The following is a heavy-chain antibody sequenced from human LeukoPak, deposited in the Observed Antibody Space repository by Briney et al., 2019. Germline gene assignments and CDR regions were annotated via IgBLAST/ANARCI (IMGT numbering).Heavy chain of an antibody. CDR2: IYAGDSET. D-gene: IGHD6-6*01. CDR1: GYSFSNFW. V-gene: IGHV5-51*01. J-gene: IGHJ6*03. CDR3: TKPQVECSTSSRDYFYYMDV. Sequence: GESLKISCKGSGYSFSNFWIGWVRQMPGRGLEWVGFIYAGDSETRYRPSFQGQVTISADKSISTAYLQWSSLKASDSAMYYCTKPQVECSTSSRDYFYYMDVWGKGTTVTVSS.